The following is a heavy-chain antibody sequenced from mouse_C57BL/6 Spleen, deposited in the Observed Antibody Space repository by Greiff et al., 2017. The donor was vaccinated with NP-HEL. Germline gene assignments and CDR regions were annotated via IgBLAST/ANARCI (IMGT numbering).Heavy chain of an antibody. CDR3: ARSGVYDGYYVGFAY. J-gene: IGHJ3*01. Sequence: QVQLQQPGAELVKPGASVKLSCKASGYTFTSYWMQWVKQRPGQGLEWIGEIDPSDSYTNYNQKFKGKATLTVDTSSSTAYMQLSSLTSEDSAVYYCARSGVYDGYYVGFAYWGQGTLVTVSA. CDR1: GYTFTSYW. CDR2: IDPSDSYT. V-gene: IGHV1-50*01. D-gene: IGHD2-3*01.